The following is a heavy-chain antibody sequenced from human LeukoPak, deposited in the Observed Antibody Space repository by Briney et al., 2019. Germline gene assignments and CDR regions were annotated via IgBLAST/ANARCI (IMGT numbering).Heavy chain of an antibody. Sequence: PGGSLRLSCAASGFTFSSYWMTWVREAPGNGLEWVANIKQDGSEKYYVDSVKGRFTISRDSANNSLYLQLNSLRAEDTAVYYCARERGGFCSGTSCYKAFDIWGQGTMVTVSS. D-gene: IGHD2-2*02. V-gene: IGHV3-7*01. CDR2: IKQDGSEK. CDR1: GFTFSSYW. CDR3: ARERGGFCSGTSCYKAFDI. J-gene: IGHJ3*02.